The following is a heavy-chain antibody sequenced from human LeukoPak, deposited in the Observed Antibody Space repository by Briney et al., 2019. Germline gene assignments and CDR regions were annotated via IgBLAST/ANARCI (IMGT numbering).Heavy chain of an antibody. CDR1: GFMFTNYA. CDR3: ARDLRPWGSGAIDW. V-gene: IGHV3-21*01. CDR2: ISSSGSYT. Sequence: GGSLRLSCAAPGFMFTNYAMIWVRQTPGKGLECVSSISSSGSYTSYADSVRGRFTISRDNSKNSLYLQMVSLRAEDTAVYYCARDLRPWGSGAIDWWGQGTLVAVSS. D-gene: IGHD7-27*01. J-gene: IGHJ4*02.